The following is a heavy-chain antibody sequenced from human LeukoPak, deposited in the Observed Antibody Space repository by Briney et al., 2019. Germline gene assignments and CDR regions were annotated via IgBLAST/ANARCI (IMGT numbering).Heavy chain of an antibody. J-gene: IGHJ4*02. D-gene: IGHD2-21*01. V-gene: IGHV4-59*01. CDR3: ASSSWYGGEDY. CDR1: GGSISSYY. Sequence: SETLSLTCTDPGGSISSYYWSWIRQPPGKGLEWIGYIYYSGSTNYNPSLKSRVTISVDTSKNQFSLKLSSVTAADTAVYYCASSSWYGGEDYWGQGTLVTVSS. CDR2: IYYSGST.